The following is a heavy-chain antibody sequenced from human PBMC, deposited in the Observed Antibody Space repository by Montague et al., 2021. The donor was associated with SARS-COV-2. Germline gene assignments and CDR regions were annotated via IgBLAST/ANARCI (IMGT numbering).Heavy chain of an antibody. Sequence: SLRLSCAASGFTFNTNGMTWVRQAPGKGPEWVAGISGRGDSTYYADSVKGRFTVSRDNSKNTVFLEMNSLRAEDTAVYYCAKDITSYYYWGQGTLVTVSS. CDR2: ISGRGDST. J-gene: IGHJ4*02. CDR1: GFTFNTNG. V-gene: IGHV3-23*01. D-gene: IGHD3-10*01. CDR3: AKDITSYYY.